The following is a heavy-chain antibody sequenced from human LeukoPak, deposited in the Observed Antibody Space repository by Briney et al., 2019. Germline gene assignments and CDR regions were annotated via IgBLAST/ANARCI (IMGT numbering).Heavy chain of an antibody. CDR1: GFTFSSYA. Sequence: GGSLRLSCAASGFTFSSYAMSWVRQAPGKGLEWVSAVSGRGGSTYYADSVKGRFTISRDNSKNTLYLQMNSLRAEDTAVYYCANLYSSGWNYFDYWGQGTLVTVSS. J-gene: IGHJ4*02. D-gene: IGHD6-19*01. V-gene: IGHV3-23*01. CDR2: VSGRGGST. CDR3: ANLYSSGWNYFDY.